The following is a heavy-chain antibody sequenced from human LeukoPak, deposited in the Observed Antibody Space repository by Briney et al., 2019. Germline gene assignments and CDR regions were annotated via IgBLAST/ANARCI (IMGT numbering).Heavy chain of an antibody. CDR3: AKPLGYCTGGVCYSNYFDP. CDR2: ISGSGGNT. CDR1: GFTFYNYA. V-gene: IGHV3-23*01. Sequence: GGSLRLSCAASGFTFYNYAMSGVRQAPGKGLEWVSTISGSGGNTYYADSVKGRFTISRDNSENTLYLQMNSLRAEDTAVYYCAKPLGYCTGGVCYSNYFDPWGQGTLVTVSS. D-gene: IGHD2-8*02. J-gene: IGHJ5*02.